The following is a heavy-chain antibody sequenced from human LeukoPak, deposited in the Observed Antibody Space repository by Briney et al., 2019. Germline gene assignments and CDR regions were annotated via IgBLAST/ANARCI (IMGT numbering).Heavy chain of an antibody. J-gene: IGHJ6*02. CDR1: GGSISSGGYY. Sequence: PSETLSLTCTVSGGSISSGGYYWSWIRQHPGKGLEWIGYIYYSGSTYYNPSLKSRVTISVDTSKNQFSLKLSSVTAADTAVYYCARDSRLWFGDYYYGMDVWGQGTTVTVSS. CDR3: ARDSRLWFGDYYYGMDV. V-gene: IGHV4-31*03. CDR2: IYYSGST. D-gene: IGHD3-10*01.